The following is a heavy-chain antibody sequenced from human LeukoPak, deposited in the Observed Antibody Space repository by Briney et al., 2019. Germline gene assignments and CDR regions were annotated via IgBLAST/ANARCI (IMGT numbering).Heavy chain of an antibody. CDR2: IYHSGST. CDR1: GYSISSGYY. J-gene: IGHJ4*02. CDR3: ARHSGGSWYEEYYFDY. D-gene: IGHD2-15*01. Sequence: SETLSLTCTVSGYSISSGYYWGWIRQPPGKGLEWIGSIYHSGSTNYNPSLKSRVTISVDTSKNQFSLKLSSVTAADTAVYYCARHSGGSWYEEYYFDYWGQGTLVTVSS. V-gene: IGHV4-38-2*02.